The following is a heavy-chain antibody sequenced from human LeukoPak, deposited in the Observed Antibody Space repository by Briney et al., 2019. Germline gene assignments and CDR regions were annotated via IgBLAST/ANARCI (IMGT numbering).Heavy chain of an antibody. V-gene: IGHV3-23*01. CDR3: AKDQHYYDSSGYPGYYFDY. D-gene: IGHD3-22*01. J-gene: IGHJ4*02. Sequence: PGGSLRLSCAASGFTFSSYAMSWVRQAPGKGLEWVSAISGSGGSTYYADSVKGRFTISRDNSKNTLYLQMNSLRAEDTAVYYCAKDQHYYDSSGYPGYYFDYWGQGTQVTVSS. CDR1: GFTFSSYA. CDR2: ISGSGGST.